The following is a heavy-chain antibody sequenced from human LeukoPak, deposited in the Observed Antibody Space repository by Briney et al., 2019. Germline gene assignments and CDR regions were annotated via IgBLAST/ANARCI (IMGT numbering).Heavy chain of an antibody. Sequence: ASVKVSCKASGYTFTGYYMHWVRQAPGQGLEWMGWINPNSGGTNYAQKFQGCVTMTRDTSISTAYMELSRLRSDDTAVYYCARTPAADQYYYYGMDVWGQGTTVTVSS. J-gene: IGHJ6*02. CDR3: ARTPAADQYYYYGMDV. CDR2: INPNSGGT. V-gene: IGHV1-2*04. D-gene: IGHD6-13*01. CDR1: GYTFTGYY.